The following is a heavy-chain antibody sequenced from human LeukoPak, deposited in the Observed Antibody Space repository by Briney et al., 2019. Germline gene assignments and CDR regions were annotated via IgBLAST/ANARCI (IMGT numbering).Heavy chain of an antibody. Sequence: GGSLRLSCTSSGFTFSSYWMSWVRQAPGKGPEWVAHIKEDGSEQYYADSVKGRFTISRDNAKKSLCLQMNSLRAEDTALYYCARGPGDFDASDIWGQGTMVTVSS. V-gene: IGHV3-7*01. CDR1: GFTFSSYW. CDR2: IKEDGSEQ. J-gene: IGHJ3*02. D-gene: IGHD1-14*01. CDR3: ARGPGDFDASDI.